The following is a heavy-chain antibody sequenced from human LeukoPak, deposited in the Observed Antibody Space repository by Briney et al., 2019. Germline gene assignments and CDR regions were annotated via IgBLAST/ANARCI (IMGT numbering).Heavy chain of an antibody. CDR2: ISGSGGST. V-gene: IGHV3-23*01. D-gene: IGHD2-2*03. CDR1: GFTFSSYA. CDR3: AKHAVDIVVPNWFDP. J-gene: IGHJ5*02. Sequence: PGGSLRLSCAASGFTFSSYAMSWVRQAPGKGLEWVSAISGSGGSTYYADSVKGRFTISRDNSKNTLYLQINSLRAEDTAVYYCAKHAVDIVVPNWFDPWGQGTLVTVSS.